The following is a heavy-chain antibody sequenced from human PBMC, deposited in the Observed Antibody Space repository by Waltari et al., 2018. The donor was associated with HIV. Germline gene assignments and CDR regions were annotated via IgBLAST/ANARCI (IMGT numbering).Heavy chain of an antibody. CDR2: KKQDGSEK. D-gene: IGHD3-10*01. CDR3: ARGGFYGSGSKVN. CDR1: GFTFSSYW. J-gene: IGHJ4*02. V-gene: IGHV3-7*04. Sequence: EVQLVESGGGLVQPGGSLRLSCAASGFTFSSYWMSWVRQAPGEGVEWVANKKQDGSEKYYVDSVNGRFTISRDNAENSLYLQMNSLRAEDTAVYYCARGGFYGSGSKVNWGQGTLVTVSS.